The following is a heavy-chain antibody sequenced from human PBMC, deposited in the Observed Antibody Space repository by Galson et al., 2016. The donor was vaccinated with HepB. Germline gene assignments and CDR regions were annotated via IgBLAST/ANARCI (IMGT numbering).Heavy chain of an antibody. J-gene: IGHJ6*02. D-gene: IGHD2-21*01. CDR3: VRQYSSTSFYYGLDV. V-gene: IGHV6-1*01. CDR2: TYYRSKWFN. Sequence: CAISGDSVSSNSATWNWIRQSPSRGLEWLGRTYYRSKWFNDYATAVKTRININPDTSKNHFSLQLNSVTPEDTAMYYCVRQYSSTSFYYGLDVWGQGTTVTVS. CDR1: GDSVSSNSAT.